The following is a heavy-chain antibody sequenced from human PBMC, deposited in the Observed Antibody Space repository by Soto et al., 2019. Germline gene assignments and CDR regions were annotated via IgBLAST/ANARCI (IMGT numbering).Heavy chain of an antibody. CDR3: ARVKTLFGIINVFDY. CDR2: IYYSGRT. CDR1: GGSINSAGYY. V-gene: IGHV4-31*03. J-gene: IGHJ4*02. Sequence: QVQLQESGPGLVKPSQTLSLTCNVSGGSINSAGYYWSWLRQHPGKGLEWIGSIYYSGRTYYNPSLKSRVTISIATSKTQFSLKLSSVTAADTAVYYCARVKTLFGIINVFDYWGQGTLVTVSS. D-gene: IGHD3-3*01.